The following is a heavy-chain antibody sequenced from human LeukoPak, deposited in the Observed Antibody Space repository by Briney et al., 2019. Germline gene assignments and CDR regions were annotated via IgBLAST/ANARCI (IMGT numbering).Heavy chain of an antibody. Sequence: GASVRLSCAASGFTFSSYGMHWVRQAPGRGLEWVALIWYDGRNKYYADSVKGRFTISRDNSKNTLSLRLNSLRDEDTAVYYCARDGGSSGYHDALDIWGQGTMVTASS. D-gene: IGHD3-22*01. CDR3: ARDGGSSGYHDALDI. J-gene: IGHJ3*02. CDR1: GFTFSSYG. CDR2: IWYDGRNK. V-gene: IGHV3-33*01.